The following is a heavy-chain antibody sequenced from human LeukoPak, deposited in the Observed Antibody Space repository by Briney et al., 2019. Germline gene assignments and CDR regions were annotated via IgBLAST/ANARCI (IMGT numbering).Heavy chain of an antibody. CDR3: ARGQFLVDY. V-gene: IGHV3-48*01. J-gene: IGHJ4*02. CDR2: ISTSSSTI. CDR1: GFTFSTYT. D-gene: IGHD2/OR15-2a*01. Sequence: GGSLRLSCAASGFTFSTYTMNWVRQAPGKGLEWISYISTSSSTIYYADSVKGRFTISRDNAKNSLFLQMNSLRAEDTAIYYCARGQFLVDYWGQGTLVTVSS.